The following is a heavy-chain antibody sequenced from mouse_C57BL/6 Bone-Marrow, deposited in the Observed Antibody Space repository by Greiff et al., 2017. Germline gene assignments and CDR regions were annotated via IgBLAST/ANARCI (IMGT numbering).Heavy chain of an antibody. Sequence: EVKLQESGGGLVKPGGSLKLSCAASGFTFSSYAMSWVRQTPEKRLEWVATISDGGSYTYYPDNVKGRFTISRDNAKNNLYLQMSHLKSEDTAMYYCARGPITTVVPFAYWGQGTLATVSA. CDR3: ARGPITTVVPFAY. J-gene: IGHJ3*01. CDR2: ISDGGSYT. D-gene: IGHD1-1*01. V-gene: IGHV5-4*03. CDR1: GFTFSSYA.